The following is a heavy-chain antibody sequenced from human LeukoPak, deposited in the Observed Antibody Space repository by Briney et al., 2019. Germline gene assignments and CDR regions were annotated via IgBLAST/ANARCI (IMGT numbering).Heavy chain of an antibody. CDR2: CSTGNGNT. V-gene: IGHV1-18*04. CDR1: GYTFTSYY. D-gene: IGHD1-7*01. Sequence: ASVKVSCKASGYTFTSYYMHWVRQAPGQGLEWMGWCSTGNGNTNYGQKFQGRVAMTTDTSTGTAYMELRSLRSDDTAMYYCATANNWNYALGYWGQGTLVTVSS. CDR3: ATANNWNYALGY. J-gene: IGHJ4*02.